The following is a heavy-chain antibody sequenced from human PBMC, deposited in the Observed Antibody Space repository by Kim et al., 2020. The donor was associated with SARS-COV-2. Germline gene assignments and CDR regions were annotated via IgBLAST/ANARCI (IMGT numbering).Heavy chain of an antibody. V-gene: IGHV3-13*01. CDR2: T. Sequence: TYYPGSVKGRFTISRENARNSLYLQMNSLRAGDTAVYYCARTSYDREFDYWGQGTLVTVSS. J-gene: IGHJ4*02. D-gene: IGHD3-22*01. CDR3: ARTSYDREFDY.